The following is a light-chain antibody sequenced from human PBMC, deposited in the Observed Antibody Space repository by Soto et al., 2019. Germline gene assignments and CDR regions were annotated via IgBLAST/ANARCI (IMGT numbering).Light chain of an antibody. CDR3: CSYAGSYSPVV. CDR1: SSNVGGYNY. V-gene: IGLV2-11*01. Sequence: QSALTQPRSLSGSPGQSVTISCTGTSSNVGGYNYVSWYQHHPGKAPKLMIYDVTKRPSGVPDRFSGSKSGNTASLTISGLQADDEADYYCCSYAGSYSPVVFGGGTKLTVL. CDR2: DVT. J-gene: IGLJ2*01.